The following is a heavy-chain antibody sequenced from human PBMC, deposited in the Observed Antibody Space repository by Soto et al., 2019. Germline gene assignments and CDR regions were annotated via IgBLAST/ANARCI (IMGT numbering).Heavy chain of an antibody. CDR2: IGTAGDT. V-gene: IGHV3-13*01. D-gene: IGHD6-13*01. CDR1: GFTFSSYD. Sequence: GGSLRLSCAASGFTFSSYDMHWVRQATGKGLEWVSAIGTAGDTYYPGSVKGRFTISRENAKNSLYLQMNSLRSEDTAVYYCAREVGVFSRAAAGRNYYYGMDVWGQGTTVTVSS. J-gene: IGHJ6*02. CDR3: AREVGVFSRAAAGRNYYYGMDV.